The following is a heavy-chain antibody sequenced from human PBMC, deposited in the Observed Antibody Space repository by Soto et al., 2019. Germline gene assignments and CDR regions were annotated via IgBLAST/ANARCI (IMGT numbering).Heavy chain of an antibody. CDR1: GFTFSSYA. D-gene: IGHD6-13*01. Sequence: QPGGSLRLSCAASGFTFSSYAMSWVRQAPGKGLEWVSAISGSGGSTYYADSVKGRFTISRDNSKNTLYLQMNSLRAEDTAVYYCANGPAAAGRVNYYYGMDVWGQGTTVTVSS. CDR2: ISGSGGST. J-gene: IGHJ6*02. CDR3: ANGPAAAGRVNYYYGMDV. V-gene: IGHV3-23*01.